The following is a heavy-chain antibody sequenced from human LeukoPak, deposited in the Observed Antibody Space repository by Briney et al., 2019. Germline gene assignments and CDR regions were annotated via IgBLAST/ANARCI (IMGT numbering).Heavy chain of an antibody. V-gene: IGHV3-30-3*01. J-gene: IGHJ3*02. CDR3: ARDLDEDLSYCSGGSCYSGAFDI. Sequence: GGSLRLSCAASGFTFSSYAMHWVRQAPGKGLEWVAVISYDGSNKYYADSVKGRFTISRDNSKNTLYLQMNSLRAEDTAVYYCARDLDEDLSYCSGGSCYSGAFDIWGQGTMVTVSS. CDR2: ISYDGSNK. D-gene: IGHD2-15*01. CDR1: GFTFSSYA.